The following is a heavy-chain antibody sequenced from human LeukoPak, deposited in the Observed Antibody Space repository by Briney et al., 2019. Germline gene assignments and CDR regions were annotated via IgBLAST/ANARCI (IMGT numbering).Heavy chain of an antibody. Sequence: GGSLRLSCAASGFTFSGYAMSWVRRAPGKGLEWVSAISGSGGSTYYADSVKGRFTISRDNSKNTLYLQMNSLRAEDTAVYYCAKDRRNSYGDDAFDIWGQGTMVTVSS. CDR3: AKDRRNSYGDDAFDI. V-gene: IGHV3-23*01. CDR2: ISGSGGST. CDR1: GFTFSGYA. D-gene: IGHD5-18*01. J-gene: IGHJ3*02.